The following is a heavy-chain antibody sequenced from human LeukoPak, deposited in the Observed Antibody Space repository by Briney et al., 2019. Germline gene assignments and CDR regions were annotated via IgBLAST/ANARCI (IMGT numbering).Heavy chain of an antibody. CDR3: ASYLTSIPSGMDV. V-gene: IGHV3-74*01. CDR2: ISTDGSSG. J-gene: IGHJ6*02. D-gene: IGHD2/OR15-2a*01. Sequence: GGSLRLSCAASGFTFSSYWMHWLRQAPRKGLVWVSRISTDGSSGSYADSVKGRFTISRDNGKNTLYLQMNSLRAEDTAVYYCASYLTSIPSGMDVWGQGATVTVSS. CDR1: GFTFSSYW.